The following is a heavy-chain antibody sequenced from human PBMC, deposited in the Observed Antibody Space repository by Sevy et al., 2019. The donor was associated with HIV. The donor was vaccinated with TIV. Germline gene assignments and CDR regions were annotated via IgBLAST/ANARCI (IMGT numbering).Heavy chain of an antibody. CDR2: IRYDGKYK. CDR1: GFTFSSFG. V-gene: IGHV3-30*02. D-gene: IGHD1-26*01. CDR3: AKDQWAGI. Sequence: GGSLRLSCAASGFTFSSFGMHWIRQAPGKGLEWVAFIRYDGKYKYEADSMKGRFTTSRDNSQNTSYLQLHSLRAEDTAVYYCAKDQWAGIWGQGTMVTVSS. J-gene: IGHJ3*02.